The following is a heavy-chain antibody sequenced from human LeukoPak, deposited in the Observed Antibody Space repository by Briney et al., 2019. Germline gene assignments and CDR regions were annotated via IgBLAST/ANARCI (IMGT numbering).Heavy chain of an antibody. CDR3: AKRGVVIRVILVGFHKEAYYFDS. Sequence: GGSLRLSCAVSGITLSNYGMSWVRQAPGKGLEWVAGISDSGGTTIYADSVKGRFTISRDNPKNTLYLQMNSLRAEDTAVYFCAKRGVVIRVILVGFHKEAYYFDSWGQGALVTVSS. J-gene: IGHJ4*02. D-gene: IGHD3-22*01. CDR2: ISDSGGTT. CDR1: GITLSNYG. V-gene: IGHV3-23*01.